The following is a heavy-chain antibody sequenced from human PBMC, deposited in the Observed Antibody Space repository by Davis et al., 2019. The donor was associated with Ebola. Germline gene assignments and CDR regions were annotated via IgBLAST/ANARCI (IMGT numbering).Heavy chain of an antibody. D-gene: IGHD4-17*01. J-gene: IGHJ5*02. CDR2: INPNSGGT. Sequence: ASVKVSCKASGYTFTGYYMHWVRQAPGQGLEWMGWINPNSGGTNYAQKFQGWVTMTRDTSISTAYMELSKLRSDDTAVYYCPRAHGDLFSDWFDPWGQGTLVTVSS. CDR1: GYTFTGYY. CDR3: PRAHGDLFSDWFDP. V-gene: IGHV1-2*04.